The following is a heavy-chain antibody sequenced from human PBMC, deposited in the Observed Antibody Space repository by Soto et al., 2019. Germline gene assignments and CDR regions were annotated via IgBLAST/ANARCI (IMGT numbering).Heavy chain of an antibody. Sequence: QVHLQESGPGLVKPSQTLSLTCTVSGASITSDNYYWGWVRQPPGKGLEWVAYMYYTGSIYYSPSLKRRSAISMDTSKNQLSLRVTSVPAADTAVYYCARLFWSGYAFDYWGQGTLVTVSS. CDR1: GASITSDNYY. J-gene: IGHJ4*02. CDR3: ARLFWSGYAFDY. V-gene: IGHV4-31*03. D-gene: IGHD3-3*01. CDR2: MYYTGSI.